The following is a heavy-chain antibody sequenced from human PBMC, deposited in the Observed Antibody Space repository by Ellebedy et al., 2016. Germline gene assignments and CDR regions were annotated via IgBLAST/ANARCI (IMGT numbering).Heavy chain of an antibody. CDR3: MKDHPDPDPGVPGPLFDS. Sequence: GGSLRLSCAASGFTFSSYAMSWVRQAPGKGLEWVSGISGGGTFYADSVKGRFTISRDNSKNTVYLQMNSLRAEDTALYYCMKDHPDPDPGVPGPLFDSWGQGTLVTVSS. CDR2: ISGGGT. D-gene: IGHD1-14*01. J-gene: IGHJ4*02. CDR1: GFTFSSYA. V-gene: IGHV3-23*01.